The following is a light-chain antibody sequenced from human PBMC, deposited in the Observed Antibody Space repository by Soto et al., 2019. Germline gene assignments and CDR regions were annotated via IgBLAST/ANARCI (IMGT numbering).Light chain of an antibody. V-gene: IGKV3-11*01. CDR3: QQGSLWPYT. Sequence: EIVLTQSPATLSLSPGERATLSCRASQSVGSYLAWYQQKSGQAPRLLMYGAVNRATGIPARFSGSGSGTDFPLTISSLEPEDFAVYYCQQGSLWPYTFGQGTELEIK. J-gene: IGKJ2*01. CDR2: GAV. CDR1: QSVGSY.